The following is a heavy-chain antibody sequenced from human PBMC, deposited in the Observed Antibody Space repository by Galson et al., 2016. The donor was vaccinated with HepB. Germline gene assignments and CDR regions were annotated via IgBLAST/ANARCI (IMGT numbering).Heavy chain of an antibody. CDR2: ISSISSTI. CDR1: GFTFNTYS. D-gene: IGHD6-13*01. V-gene: IGHV3-48*02. Sequence: SLRLSCAASGFTFNTYSMNWVRQAPGKGLEWLSYISSISSTIYYADSVKDRFTISRDNAKTSLFLQMSNLRDEDTAVYYCARGPGGAAASFNYYYYYGMDVWGQGTAVTVSS. CDR3: ARGPGGAAASFNYYYYYGMDV. J-gene: IGHJ6*02.